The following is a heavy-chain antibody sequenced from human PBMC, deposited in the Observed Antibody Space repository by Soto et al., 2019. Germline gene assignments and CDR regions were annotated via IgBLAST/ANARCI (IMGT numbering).Heavy chain of an antibody. CDR3: ARGYSSSWSDYFDS. J-gene: IGHJ4*02. CDR1: GGTFSSYT. Sequence: SVQVSCKASGGTFSSYTISWVRQAPGQGLEWMGRIIPILGIANYAQKFQGRVTITADKSTSTAYMELSSLRSEDTAVYYCARGYSSSWSDYFDSWGQGTLVTVSS. V-gene: IGHV1-69*02. D-gene: IGHD6-13*01. CDR2: IIPILGIA.